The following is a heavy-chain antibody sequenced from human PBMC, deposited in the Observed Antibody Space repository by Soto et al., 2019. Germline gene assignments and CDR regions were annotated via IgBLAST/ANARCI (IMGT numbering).Heavy chain of an antibody. D-gene: IGHD2-8*01. Sequence: SVKVSCKASGGTFSSYAISWVRQAPGQGLEWMGGIIPIFGTANYAQKFQGRVTITADESTSTAYMELSSLRSEDTAVYYCARVRSAYCTNGQHWFDPWGQGTLVTVSS. CDR3: ARVRSAYCTNGQHWFDP. CDR1: GGTFSSYA. CDR2: IIPIFGTA. J-gene: IGHJ5*02. V-gene: IGHV1-69*13.